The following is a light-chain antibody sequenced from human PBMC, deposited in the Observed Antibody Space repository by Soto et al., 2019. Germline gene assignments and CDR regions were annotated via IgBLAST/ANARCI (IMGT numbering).Light chain of an antibody. V-gene: IGLV1-44*01. CDR1: RSNIGSNT. CDR3: ASWDDSLNGWV. CDR2: SNN. J-gene: IGLJ3*02. Sequence: QTVVTQPPSASGTPGQRVTISCSGSRSNIGSNTVSWYQQFPGTAPKLLIYSNNQRPSGVPDRFSGSKSGTSASLAISGLQSEDEADYYCASWDDSLNGWVFGGGTQLTVL.